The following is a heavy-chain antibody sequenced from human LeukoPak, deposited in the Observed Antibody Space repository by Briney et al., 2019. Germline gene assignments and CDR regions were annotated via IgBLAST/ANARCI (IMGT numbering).Heavy chain of an antibody. J-gene: IGHJ6*04. Sequence: GGSLRLSCAASGFSFDDYAMHWVRQAPGKGLEWVSGINWNSGSIDYAESVKGRFTISRDNAKNSLYLQMNSLRAEDTAVYYCAELGITMIGGVWGKGTTVTISS. CDR3: AELGITMIGGV. CDR1: GFSFDDYA. CDR2: INWNSGSI. V-gene: IGHV3-9*01. D-gene: IGHD3-10*02.